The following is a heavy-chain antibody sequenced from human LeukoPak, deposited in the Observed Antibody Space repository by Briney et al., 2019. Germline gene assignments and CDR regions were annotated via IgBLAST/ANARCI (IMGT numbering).Heavy chain of an antibody. V-gene: IGHV3-21*01. J-gene: IGHJ4*02. Sequence: GGSLRLSCAASGFTFSSYSMNWVRQAPGKGLEWVSSISSSSSYIYHADSVKGRFTISRDNAKNSLYLQMNSLRAEDTAVYYCARDYGDYVMDYWGQGTLVTVSS. CDR1: GFTFSSYS. CDR2: ISSSSSYI. D-gene: IGHD4-17*01. CDR3: ARDYGDYVMDY.